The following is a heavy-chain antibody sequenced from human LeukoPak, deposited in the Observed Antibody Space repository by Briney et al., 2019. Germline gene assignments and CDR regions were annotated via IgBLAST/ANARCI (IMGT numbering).Heavy chain of an antibody. Sequence: GGSLRLSCAASGFTFSSYSMNWVRQAPGKGLEWVSSISSSSYIYYADSVKGRFTISRDNAKNSLYLQMNSLRAEDTAVYYCARDPTSWDYYYGMDVWGQGTTVTVPS. D-gene: IGHD2-2*01. CDR3: ARDPTSWDYYYGMDV. V-gene: IGHV3-21*01. CDR1: GFTFSSYS. J-gene: IGHJ6*02. CDR2: ISSSSYI.